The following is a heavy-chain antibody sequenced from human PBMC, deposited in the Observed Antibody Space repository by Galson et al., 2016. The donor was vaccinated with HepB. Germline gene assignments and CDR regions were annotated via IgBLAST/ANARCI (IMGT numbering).Heavy chain of an antibody. CDR1: GFTFNVYW. CDR2: IKQDGNEK. J-gene: IGHJ4*02. Sequence: SLRLSCAASGFTFNVYWMTWVRQAPGKGLEWVANIKQDGNEKHYVDSVKGRFTISRDNANVSLHLEMNTLRAEDTAVYYCAKANRPPAFRIMLWLPLFDYWGQGTLVTVSS. D-gene: IGHD5-18*01. CDR3: AKANRPPAFRIMLWLPLFDY. V-gene: IGHV3-7*03.